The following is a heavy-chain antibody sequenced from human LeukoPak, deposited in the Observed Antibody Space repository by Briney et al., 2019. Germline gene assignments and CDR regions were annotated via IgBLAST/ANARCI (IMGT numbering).Heavy chain of an antibody. CDR1: GGSISSHF. V-gene: IGHV4-59*11. Sequence: TSEPLSLTCIVSGGSISSHFWTWIRQPPRRGLEYIGYILYSGNTHFNPSPKRRVTISVDRSKNPFSLKLASVTAGDTAVYYCARINSGWYFDYWGEGGLVTVCS. J-gene: IGHJ4*02. CDR2: ILYSGNT. CDR3: ARINSGWYFDY. D-gene: IGHD6-19*01.